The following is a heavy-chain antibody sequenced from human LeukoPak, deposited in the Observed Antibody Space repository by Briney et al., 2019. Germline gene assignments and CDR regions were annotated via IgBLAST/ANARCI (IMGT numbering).Heavy chain of an antibody. V-gene: IGHV3-30*03. J-gene: IGHJ4*02. D-gene: IGHD3-22*01. CDR2: ISSDGSNK. CDR1: GFTFGSYG. CDR3: AVSSGYYYSRFDY. Sequence: GGSLRLSCAASGFTFGSYGMHWVRQAPGKGLEWVAVISSDGSNKYFADSVKGRFTISRDNSKSTLYLQLTSLRAEYTAVYYCAVSSGYYYSRFDYWGQGTLVTVSS.